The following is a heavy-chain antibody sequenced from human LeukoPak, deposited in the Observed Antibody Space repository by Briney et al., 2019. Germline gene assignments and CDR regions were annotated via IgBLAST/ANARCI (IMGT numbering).Heavy chain of an antibody. Sequence: HSETLSLTCTVSGYSISSGYYWGWIRQSPGKGLEWIGNIYNSGSTYYNPSLKSRVTISVDTSKNQFSLKLRSVTAADTAVYYCASICSGGSCHSGHRWFDPWGQGTLVTVSS. CDR1: GYSISSGYY. J-gene: IGHJ5*02. CDR3: ASICSGGSCHSGHRWFDP. V-gene: IGHV4-38-2*02. CDR2: IYNSGST. D-gene: IGHD2-15*01.